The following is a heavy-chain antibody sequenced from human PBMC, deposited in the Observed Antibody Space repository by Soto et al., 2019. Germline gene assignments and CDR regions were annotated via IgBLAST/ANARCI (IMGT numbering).Heavy chain of an antibody. D-gene: IGHD2-15*01. J-gene: IGHJ2*01. Sequence: EEQLLESGGGLIQPGGSLRLACAASGFTFSSYAMTWVRQAPGKGLEWVSSISFSDGDTYYADSVKGRLTISRDNSKNTLFLQINSLRVEDLAVYYCVKDDRILGRRYFDLWGRGTLVTVSS. CDR1: GFTFSSYA. CDR3: VKDDRILGRRYFDL. CDR2: ISFSDGDT. V-gene: IGHV3-23*01.